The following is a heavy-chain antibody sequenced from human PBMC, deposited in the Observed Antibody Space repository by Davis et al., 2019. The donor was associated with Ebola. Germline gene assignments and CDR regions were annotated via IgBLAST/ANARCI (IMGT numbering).Heavy chain of an antibody. CDR1: GDSMSDYY. D-gene: IGHD1-26*01. V-gene: IGHV4-59*01. J-gene: IGHJ4*02. CDR2: IYYSGTT. CDR3: ARTPQYTSYGSYFDY. Sequence: SETLSLTCTVSGDSMSDYYYNWIWQPPGRGLEWIGNIYYSGTTNLNPSLKSRVTISGDTSKNQFSLKLHSVTAADTAMYYCARTPQYTSYGSYFDYWGQGALVTVSS.